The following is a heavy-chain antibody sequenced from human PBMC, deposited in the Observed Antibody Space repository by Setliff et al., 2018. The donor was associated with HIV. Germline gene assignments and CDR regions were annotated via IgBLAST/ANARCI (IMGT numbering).Heavy chain of an antibody. V-gene: IGHV1-2*02. CDR3: ARDLDIVVVVAATEYGMDV. J-gene: IGHJ6*02. CDR2: INPNSGGT. D-gene: IGHD2-15*01. CDR1: GYTFTGYY. Sequence: RASVKVSCKASGYTFTGYYMHWVRQAPGQGLEWMGWINPNSGGTNYAQKFQGRVTMTRDTSISTAYMALSRLRSDDTAVYYCARDLDIVVVVAATEYGMDVWGQGTTVTVSS.